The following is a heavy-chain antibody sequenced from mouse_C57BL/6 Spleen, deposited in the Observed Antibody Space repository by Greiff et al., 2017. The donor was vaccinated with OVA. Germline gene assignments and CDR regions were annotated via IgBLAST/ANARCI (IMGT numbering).Heavy chain of an antibody. V-gene: IGHV1-52*01. J-gene: IGHJ2*01. Sequence: VQLQQPGAELVRPGSSVKPSCKASGYTFTSYWMHWVKQRPIQGLEWIGNIDPSDSETHYNQKFKNKATLTVDNSSSTAYMQLSSLTSEDSAVYYCARSPSSAYGSSPLYDYWGQGTTLTVSS. CDR1: GYTFTSYW. CDR3: ARSPSSAYGSSPLYDY. CDR2: IDPSDSET. D-gene: IGHD1-1*01.